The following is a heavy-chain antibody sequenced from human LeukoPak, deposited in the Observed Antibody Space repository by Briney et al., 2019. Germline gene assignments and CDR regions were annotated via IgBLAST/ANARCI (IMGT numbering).Heavy chain of an antibody. CDR3: ARGPRLMVRGVLGGY. CDR1: GFTFSSYA. J-gene: IGHJ4*02. V-gene: IGHV3-30*04. Sequence: GGSLRLSCAASGFTFSSYAMHWVRQAPGKGLEWVAVISYDGSNKYYADSVKGRFTISRDNSKNTLYLQMNSPRAEDTAVYYCARGPRLMVRGVLGGYWGQGTLVTVSS. D-gene: IGHD3-10*01. CDR2: ISYDGSNK.